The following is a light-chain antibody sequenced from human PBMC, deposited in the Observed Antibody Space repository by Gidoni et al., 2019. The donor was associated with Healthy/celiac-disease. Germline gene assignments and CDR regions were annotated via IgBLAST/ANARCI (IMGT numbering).Light chain of an antibody. CDR2: AAS. CDR1: QSISSY. CDR3: QQSYNTPHT. V-gene: IGKV1-39*01. Sequence: DIQMTQSPSSLSASVGDRVTITCRASQSISSYLNWYQQKPGKAPKLLIYAASSLQSGVPSSFSGSGSGTDFTLTISSLQPEDFATYYCQQSYNTPHTFGQGTKLEIK. J-gene: IGKJ2*01.